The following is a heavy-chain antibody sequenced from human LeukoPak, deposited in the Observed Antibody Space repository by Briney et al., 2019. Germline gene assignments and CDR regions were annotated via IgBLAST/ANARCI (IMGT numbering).Heavy chain of an antibody. CDR2: ISYSGNT. V-gene: IGHV4-39*01. D-gene: IGHD1-20*01. CDR3: ARPGIPGNYYYMDV. J-gene: IGHJ6*03. Sequence: SETLSLTCTVSGGSISSSNYYWGWIRQPPGKGLEWIGSISYSGNTYYNPSLKSRVTISVDTSKNQFSLKLSSVTAADTAVYYCARPGIPGNYYYMDVWGKGTAVTVSS. CDR1: GGSISSSNYY.